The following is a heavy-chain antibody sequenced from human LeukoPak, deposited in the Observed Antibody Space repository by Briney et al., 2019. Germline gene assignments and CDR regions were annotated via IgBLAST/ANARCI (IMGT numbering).Heavy chain of an antibody. Sequence: GGSLRLSCAASGFTFSNYAMHWVRQAPGKGLEWVAVISYDGNNKFYADSVRGRFTISRDNSKNTLYLQMNSLRAEDTAVYYCARDSPTIVGATNPLDYWGQGTLVTVSS. CDR1: GFTFSNYA. D-gene: IGHD1-26*01. CDR3: ARDSPTIVGATNPLDY. CDR2: ISYDGNNK. J-gene: IGHJ4*02. V-gene: IGHV3-30*04.